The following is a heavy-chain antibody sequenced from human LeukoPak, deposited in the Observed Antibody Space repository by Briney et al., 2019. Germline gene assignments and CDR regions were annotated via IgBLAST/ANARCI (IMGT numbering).Heavy chain of an antibody. D-gene: IGHD2-15*01. CDR1: GGSISSGGYY. J-gene: IGHJ4*02. CDR3: ARDTYCSGGSCYEGAFDY. Sequence: SETLSLTCTVSGGSISSGGYYWNWIRQQPGEGLEWIGYVHYSRSNSHNPSLRSRVTISVDTSKNQFSLRLSSVTAADTALYYCARDTYCSGGSCYEGAFDYWGRGTLVTVSS. CDR2: VHYSRSN. V-gene: IGHV4-31*03.